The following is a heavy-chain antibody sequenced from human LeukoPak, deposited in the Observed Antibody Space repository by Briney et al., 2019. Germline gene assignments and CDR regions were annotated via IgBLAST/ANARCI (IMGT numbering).Heavy chain of an antibody. CDR2: ISSSGSTI. CDR3: ARAYPPHITMVRGVPADAFDI. D-gene: IGHD3-10*01. CDR1: GFTFSDYY. V-gene: IGHV3-11*04. Sequence: GGSLRLSCAASGFTFSDYYMSWIRQAPGKGLEWVSYISSSGSTIYYADSVKGRFTISRDNAKNSLYLQMNSLRAEDTAVYYCARAYPPHITMVRGVPADAFDIWGQGTMVTVSS. J-gene: IGHJ3*02.